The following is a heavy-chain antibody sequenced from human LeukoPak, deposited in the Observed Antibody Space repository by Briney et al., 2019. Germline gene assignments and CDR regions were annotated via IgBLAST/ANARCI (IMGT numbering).Heavy chain of an antibody. CDR2: IYYSGSA. CDR1: GGSISSYY. J-gene: IGHJ3*01. V-gene: IGHV4-59*01. Sequence: SETLSLTCTVSGGSISSYYWSWIRQPPGKGLEWIGYIYYSGSANYNPSLKSRVTISVDTSKNQFSLKLSSVTAADTAVYYCAGDTGNDAFDLWGQGTMVTISS. CDR3: AGDTGNDAFDL. D-gene: IGHD1-14*01.